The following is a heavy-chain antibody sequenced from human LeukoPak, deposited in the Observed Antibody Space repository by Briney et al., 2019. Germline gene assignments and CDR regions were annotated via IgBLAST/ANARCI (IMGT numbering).Heavy chain of an antibody. CDR2: ISGSGGST. CDR3: AKTRAAGTFYFDY. D-gene: IGHD6-13*01. V-gene: IGHV3-23*01. Sequence: GGSLRLSCAASGFTFSSYAMSWVRQAPGKGLEWVSAISGSGGSTYYADSVKGRFTISRDNSNNTLYLQMNSLRAEDTAVYYCAKTRAAGTFYFDYWGQGTLVTVSS. J-gene: IGHJ4*02. CDR1: GFTFSSYA.